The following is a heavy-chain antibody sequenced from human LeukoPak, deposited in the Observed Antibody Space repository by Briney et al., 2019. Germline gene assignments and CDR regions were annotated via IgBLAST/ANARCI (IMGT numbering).Heavy chain of an antibody. V-gene: IGHV4-34*01. CDR3: ARDGLSYGSGWLGVDY. CDR2: INHSGST. J-gene: IGHJ4*02. Sequence: SETLSLTCAVYGGSFSGYYWSRIRQPPGKGLEWIGEINHSGSTNYNPSLKSRVTISVDTSKNQFSLKLSSVTAADTAVYYCARDGLSYGSGWLGVDYWGQGTLVTVSS. CDR1: GGSFSGYY. D-gene: IGHD6-19*01.